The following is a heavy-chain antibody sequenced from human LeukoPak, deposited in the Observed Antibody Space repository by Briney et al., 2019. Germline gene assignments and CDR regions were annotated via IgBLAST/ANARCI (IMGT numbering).Heavy chain of an antibody. J-gene: IGHJ1*01. Sequence: SETLSLTCTVSGGSISSYYWGWIRQPPGKGLEWIGYIYYSGSTNYNPSLKSRVTISVDTSKNQFFLKLSSVTAADTAVYYCARSPHMVRGVTYQHWGQGTLVTVSS. V-gene: IGHV4-59*01. CDR3: ARSPHMVRGVTYQH. CDR2: IYYSGST. CDR1: GGSISSYY. D-gene: IGHD3-10*01.